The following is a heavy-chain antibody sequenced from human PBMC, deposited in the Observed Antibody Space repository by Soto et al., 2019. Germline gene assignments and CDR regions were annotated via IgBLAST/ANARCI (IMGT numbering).Heavy chain of an antibody. V-gene: IGHV3-23*01. CDR2: ISGSGVST. D-gene: IGHD3-22*01. J-gene: IGHJ4*02. Sequence: GGSLRLSCAASGFTFSSYAMSWVRQTPGKGLEWVSAISGSGVSTYYADSVKGRFTISRDNSKNTLYLQMNSLRAEDTAVYYCAKSPGMYYYDSSGYCNYDYWGQGTLVTVSS. CDR1: GFTFSSYA. CDR3: AKSPGMYYYDSSGYCNYDY.